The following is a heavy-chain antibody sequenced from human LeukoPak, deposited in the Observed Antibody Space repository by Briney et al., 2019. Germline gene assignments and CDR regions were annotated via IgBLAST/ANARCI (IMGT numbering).Heavy chain of an antibody. CDR1: GYTFTSYA. CDR3: ARAIAAAKTYYYYYYYMDV. V-gene: IGHV7-4-1*02. J-gene: IGHJ6*03. D-gene: IGHD6-13*01. Sequence: ASVKVSCKASGYTFTSYAMNWVRQAPGQGLEWMGWINTNTGNPTYAQGFTGRFVFSLDTSVSTAYLQISSLKAEDTAVYYCARAIAAAKTYYYYYYYMDVWGKGTTVTASS. CDR2: INTNTGNP.